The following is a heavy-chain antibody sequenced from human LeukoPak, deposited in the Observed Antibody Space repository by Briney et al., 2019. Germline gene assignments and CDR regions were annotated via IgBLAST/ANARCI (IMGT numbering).Heavy chain of an antibody. CDR3: ARGLRFLEWLSVSLDY. CDR2: IYNSGST. Sequence: SETLSLTCTVSGDSFSYFYWSWIRQPPGKGLEWIGYIYNSGSTSYNPSLRSRVTISVDTSKNQFSLKLRSVTAADTAVYYCARGLRFLEWLSVSLDYWGQGTLVTVSS. D-gene: IGHD3-3*01. V-gene: IGHV4-59*01. CDR1: GDSFSYFY. J-gene: IGHJ4*02.